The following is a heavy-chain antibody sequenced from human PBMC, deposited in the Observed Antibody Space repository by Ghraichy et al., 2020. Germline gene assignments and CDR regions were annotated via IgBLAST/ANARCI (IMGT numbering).Heavy chain of an antibody. CDR3: AREPIAAAGTVFVYYFDY. J-gene: IGHJ4*02. CDR2: IIPIFGTA. Sequence: SVKVSCKASGGTFSSYAISWVRQAPGQGLEWMGGIIPIFGTANYAQKFQGRVTITADESTSTAYMELSSLRSEDTAVYYCAREPIAAAGTVFVYYFDYWGQGTLVTVSS. V-gene: IGHV1-69*13. D-gene: IGHD6-13*01. CDR1: GGTFSSYA.